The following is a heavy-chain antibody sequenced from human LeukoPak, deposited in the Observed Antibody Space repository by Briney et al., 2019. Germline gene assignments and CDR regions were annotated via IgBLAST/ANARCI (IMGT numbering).Heavy chain of an antibody. CDR2: ISGSGGST. V-gene: IGHV3-23*01. J-gene: IGHJ5*02. CDR1: GFTFSSYA. D-gene: IGHD3-10*01. CDR3: AKDRAWTMVRGVISNWFDP. Sequence: GGSLRLFCAASGFTFSSYAMSWVREAPGKGLEWVTAISGSGGSTYYADSVKGRFTISRDNSKNTLYLQMNSLRAEDTAVYYCAKDRAWTMVRGVISNWFDPWGQGTLVTVSS.